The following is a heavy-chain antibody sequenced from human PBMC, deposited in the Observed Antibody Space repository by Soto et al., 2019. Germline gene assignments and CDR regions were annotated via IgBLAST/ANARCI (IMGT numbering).Heavy chain of an antibody. V-gene: IGHV1-18*04. CDR1: GYTFTSYG. D-gene: IGHD6-19*01. J-gene: IGHJ4*02. Sequence: QVQLVQSGAEVKQPGASVKVSCKASGYTFTSYGISWVRQAPGQGLEWMGWISAYNGNTNYAQKLQGRVTMTTDTSTSTAYMELRSLRSDDTAVYYCARDRGARLVWLVEELDYWGQGTLVTVSS. CDR3: ARDRGARLVWLVEELDY. CDR2: ISAYNGNT.